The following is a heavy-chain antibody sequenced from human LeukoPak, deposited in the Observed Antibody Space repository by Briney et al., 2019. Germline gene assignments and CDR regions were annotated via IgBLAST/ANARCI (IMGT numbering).Heavy chain of an antibody. V-gene: IGHV1-8*01. Sequence: GASVKVSCKASGYTFTSYDVNWVRQATGQGLGWMGWMNPNSGNTGYAQKFQGRVTMTRNTSISTAYMELSSLRSEDTAVYYCARVSTYYDFWSAPRPLYYFDYWGQGTLVTVSS. J-gene: IGHJ4*02. CDR1: GYTFTSYD. CDR2: MNPNSGNT. D-gene: IGHD3-3*01. CDR3: ARVSTYYDFWSAPRPLYYFDY.